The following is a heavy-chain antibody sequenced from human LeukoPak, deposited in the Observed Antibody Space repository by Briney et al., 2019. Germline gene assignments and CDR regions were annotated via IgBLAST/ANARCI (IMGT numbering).Heavy chain of an antibody. CDR2: IKEDRSET. CDR3: ARPLFGAISPGY. D-gene: IGHD3-10*01. CDR1: GFTFSSHW. Sequence: GGSLRLSCAASGFTFSSHWMTWVRQAPRRGLEWVANIKEDRSETFYGDSVKGRFTISRDNAENSLNLQMNNLRPEDTAMYYCARPLFGAISPGYWGQGTLVTVSS. J-gene: IGHJ4*02. V-gene: IGHV3-7*01.